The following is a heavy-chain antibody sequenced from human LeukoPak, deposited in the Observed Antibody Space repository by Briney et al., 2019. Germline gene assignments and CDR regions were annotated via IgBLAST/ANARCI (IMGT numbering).Heavy chain of an antibody. CDR1: GYSFTSYW. Sequence: GESLKISCKGSGYSFTSYWIGWVRQMPGKGLEWMGIIYPGDSDTRYSPSFQGQVTISADKSISTAYLQWSSLKASDTAMYYCARQASKRRERGDAGGTFDYWGQGTLVTVSS. CDR2: IYPGDSDT. D-gene: IGHD1-26*01. V-gene: IGHV5-51*01. CDR3: ARQASKRRERGDAGGTFDY. J-gene: IGHJ4*02.